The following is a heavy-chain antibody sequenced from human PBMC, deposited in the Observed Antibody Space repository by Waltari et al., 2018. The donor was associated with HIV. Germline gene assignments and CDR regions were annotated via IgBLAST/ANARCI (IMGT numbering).Heavy chain of an antibody. D-gene: IGHD2-2*01. J-gene: IGHJ6*02. CDR1: GGTFSSYA. Sequence: QVQLVQSGAEVKKPGSSVKVSCKASGGTFSSYAISWVRQAPGQGLEWMGRIIPILGIANYARKFQGRVTITADKSTSTAYMELSSLRSEDTAVYYCAREGIVVVPATLGGMDVWGQGTTVTVSS. V-gene: IGHV1-69*04. CDR3: AREGIVVVPATLGGMDV. CDR2: IIPILGIA.